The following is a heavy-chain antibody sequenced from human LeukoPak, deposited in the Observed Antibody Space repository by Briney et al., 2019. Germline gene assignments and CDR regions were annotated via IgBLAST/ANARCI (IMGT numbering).Heavy chain of an antibody. Sequence: SETLSLTCAVSGGSITTDWWSWVRQPPGGGLEWIGEVYHSGTFNYNPPLESRVSLSLDTSKNEFSLKLTSLTAADTAVYYCAKVSSGTSPDEDYWGQGTLVTVSS. CDR3: AKVSSGTSPDEDY. J-gene: IGHJ4*02. V-gene: IGHV4-4*02. D-gene: IGHD2-2*01. CDR2: VYHSGTF. CDR1: GGSITTDW.